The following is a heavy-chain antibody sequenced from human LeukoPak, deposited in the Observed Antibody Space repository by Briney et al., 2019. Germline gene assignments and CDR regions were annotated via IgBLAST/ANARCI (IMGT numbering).Heavy chain of an antibody. CDR3: ATPGGGGSCFLSLCYYGMDV. J-gene: IGHJ6*02. V-gene: IGHV3-53*01. D-gene: IGHD2-15*01. CDR2: IYSGGST. Sequence: GGSLRLSCAASGFTVSSNYMSWVRQAPGKGLEWVSVIYSGGSTYYADSVKGRFTISRDNSKNTLYLQMNSQRAEDTAVYYCATPGGGGSCFLSLCYYGMDVWGQGTTVTVSS. CDR1: GFTVSSNY.